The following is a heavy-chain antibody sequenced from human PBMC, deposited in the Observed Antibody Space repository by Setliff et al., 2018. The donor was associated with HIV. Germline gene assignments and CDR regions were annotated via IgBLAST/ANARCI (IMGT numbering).Heavy chain of an antibody. D-gene: IGHD1-26*01. CDR1: GGSIRSNSYY. V-gene: IGHV4-39*07. CDR2: IYTSGST. J-gene: IGHJ4*02. CDR3: ARDEGAGPVDS. Sequence: SETLSLTCSVSGGSIRSNSYYWGWIRQPPGKGLEWIGRIYTSGSTNYNPSLKIRVTMSVDTSKNQFSLKLNSVTAADTAVYYCARDEGAGPVDSWGRGTLVTVS.